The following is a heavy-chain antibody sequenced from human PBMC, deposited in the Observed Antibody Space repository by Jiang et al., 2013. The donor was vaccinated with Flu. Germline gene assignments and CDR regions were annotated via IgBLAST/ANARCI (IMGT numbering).Heavy chain of an antibody. V-gene: IGHV4-4*07. CDR3: ARDSQGLDV. J-gene: IGHJ6*02. CDR2: IETTGTT. CDR1: GDPIISYY. Sequence: LLKPSETLSLTCTVSGDPIISYYLSWIRQAPDKGLEWIGRIETTGTTNYNPSLKSRVTLSVDTSKNQFYLKLTSVTAADTAVYYCARDSQGLDVWGQGTTVTVSS.